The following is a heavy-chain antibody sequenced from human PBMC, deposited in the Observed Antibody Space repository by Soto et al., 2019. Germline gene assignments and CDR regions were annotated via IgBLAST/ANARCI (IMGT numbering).Heavy chain of an antibody. Sequence: QVQLVESGGGVVQPGRSLRLSCAASGFTFSSYGMHWVRQAPGKGLEGVAVISYDGSNKYYADSVKGRFTIARDNSKNTLYLQLNRLRAEDTDVYYWAKVHDDSSGYAAYYYYGMDVLGQGTTVTVSS. J-gene: IGHJ6*02. CDR2: ISYDGSNK. CDR1: GFTFSSYG. CDR3: AKVHDDSSGYAAYYYYGMDV. D-gene: IGHD3-22*01. V-gene: IGHV3-30*18.